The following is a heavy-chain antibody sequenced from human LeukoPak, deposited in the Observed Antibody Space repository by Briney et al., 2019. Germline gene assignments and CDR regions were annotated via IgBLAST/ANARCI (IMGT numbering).Heavy chain of an antibody. D-gene: IGHD6-6*01. J-gene: IGHJ4*02. CDR2: IYYSGRT. V-gene: IGHV4-39*07. Sequence: SQTLSLTCTVSGGSISSSNYYWGWNRQPPGRGLECIGSIYYSGRTYYKSSLKSRVTISVDTSKNQFSLKMSSVTAADTAVYYCARIVYSSSTDYWGQGTLVTVSS. CDR1: GGSISSSNYY. CDR3: ARIVYSSSTDY.